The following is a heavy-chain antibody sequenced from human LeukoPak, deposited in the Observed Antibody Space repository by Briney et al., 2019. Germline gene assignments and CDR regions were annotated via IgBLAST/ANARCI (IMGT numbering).Heavy chain of an antibody. J-gene: IGHJ5*02. CDR2: IYYSGST. CDR3: ARERIAAAGTRRWFDP. CDR1: GGSISSGDYY. V-gene: IGHV4-30-4*01. Sequence: PPETLSLTCTVSGGSISSGDYYWSWIRQPPGKGLEWIGYIYYSGSTYYNPSLKSRVTISVDTSKNQFSLKLSSVTAADTAVYYCARERIAAAGTRRWFDPWGQGTLVTVSS. D-gene: IGHD6-13*01.